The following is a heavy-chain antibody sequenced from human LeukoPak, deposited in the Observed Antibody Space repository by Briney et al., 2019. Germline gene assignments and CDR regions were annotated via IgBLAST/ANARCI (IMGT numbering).Heavy chain of an antibody. CDR3: AKNLGNILGASTGDY. D-gene: IGHD1-26*01. J-gene: IGHJ4*02. Sequence: GGSLRLSCAASGFTFSSYAMSWVRQAPGKGLEWVSSISSSGGTTYHADSVKGRFTISRDNSKNTLYLQMNSLRAEDTAVYYCAKNLGNILGASTGDYWGQGTLVAVSS. CDR1: GFTFSSYA. V-gene: IGHV3-23*01. CDR2: ISSSGGTT.